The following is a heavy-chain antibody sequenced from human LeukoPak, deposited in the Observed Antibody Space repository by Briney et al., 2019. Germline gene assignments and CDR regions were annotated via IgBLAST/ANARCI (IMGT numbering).Heavy chain of an antibody. CDR2: INPSGGST. J-gene: IGHJ4*02. CDR3: ARGYSSSWYVY. D-gene: IGHD6-13*01. Sequence: GASVKVSCKASGGTFSSYAISWVRQAPGQGLEWMGIINPSGGSTSYAQKFQGRVTMTRDTSTSTVYMELSSLRSEDTAVYYCARGYSSSWYVYWGQGTLVTVSS. V-gene: IGHV1-46*01. CDR1: GGTFSSYA.